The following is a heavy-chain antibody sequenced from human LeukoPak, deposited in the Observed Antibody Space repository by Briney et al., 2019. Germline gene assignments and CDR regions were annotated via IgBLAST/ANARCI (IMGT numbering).Heavy chain of an antibody. CDR3: AGDRDFLAY. V-gene: IGHV4-4*07. CDR1: GGSISSYY. CDR2: IYTSGGT. J-gene: IGHJ4*02. Sequence: SETLSLTCTISGGSISSYYWSWIRQPAGKGLEWIGRIYTSGGTNYNPSLKSRVTMSVDTSENQFFLKLNSVTAADTAVYYCAGDRDFLAYWGQGTLVTVPS. D-gene: IGHD3-3*01.